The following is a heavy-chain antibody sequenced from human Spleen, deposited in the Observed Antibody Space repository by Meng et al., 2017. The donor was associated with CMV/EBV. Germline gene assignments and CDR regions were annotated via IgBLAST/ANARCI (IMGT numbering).Heavy chain of an antibody. V-gene: IGHV3-21*01. J-gene: IGHJ4*02. Sequence: EVQLVEAGGGLVKPGGSLRLSCAASGFTFSSYSMNWVRQAPGKGLEWVSSISSSSSYIYYADSVKGRFTISRDNAKNSLYLQMNSLRAEDTAVYYCAREGPALLIPFDYWGQGTLVTVSS. CDR2: ISSSSSYI. D-gene: IGHD2-8*01. CDR1: GFTFSSYS. CDR3: AREGPALLIPFDY.